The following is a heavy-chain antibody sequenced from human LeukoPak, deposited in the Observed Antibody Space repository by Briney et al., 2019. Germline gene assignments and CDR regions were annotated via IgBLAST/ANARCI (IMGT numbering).Heavy chain of an antibody. CDR1: GFTFSSYA. V-gene: IGHV3-23*01. CDR2: ISGSGGST. J-gene: IGHJ3*02. D-gene: IGHD3-22*01. Sequence: GGSLRLSCAASGFTFSSYAMSWVRQAPGKGLKWVSAISGSGGSTYYADSMKGRFTISRDNSKNTLYLQMNSLRAEDTAVYYCAIPPTMIAAFDIWGQGTMVTVSS. CDR3: AIPPTMIAAFDI.